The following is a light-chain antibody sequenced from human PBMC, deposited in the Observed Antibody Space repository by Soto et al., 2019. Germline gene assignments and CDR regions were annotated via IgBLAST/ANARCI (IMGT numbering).Light chain of an antibody. V-gene: IGKV3-20*01. J-gene: IGKJ1*01. CDR1: QSVSSIY. CDR2: SAS. CDR3: QQYGSSRT. Sequence: EIVLTQSPGTLSLSPGERATLSCRASQSVSSIYLAWYQQKPGQAPRLLIYSASTRATGIPDRFSGSGSGTDFTLTISRLEPEDFAVYYCQQYGSSRTFGQGTKVVIK.